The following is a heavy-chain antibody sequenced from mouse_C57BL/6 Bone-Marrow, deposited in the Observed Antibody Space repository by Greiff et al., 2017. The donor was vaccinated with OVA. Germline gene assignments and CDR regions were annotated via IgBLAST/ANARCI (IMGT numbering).Heavy chain of an antibody. D-gene: IGHD1-1*01. V-gene: IGHV7-3*01. CDR1: GFTFTDYY. J-gene: IGHJ4*01. CDR3: ARRFITTMDY. Sequence: EVHLVESGGGLVQPGGSLSLSCAASGFTFTDYYMSWVRQPPGKALEWLGFIRNKANGYTTEYSASVNGRFTISRDNSQSILYLQMNALRAEDSATYYCARRFITTMDYWGQGTSVTVSS. CDR2: IRNKANGYTT.